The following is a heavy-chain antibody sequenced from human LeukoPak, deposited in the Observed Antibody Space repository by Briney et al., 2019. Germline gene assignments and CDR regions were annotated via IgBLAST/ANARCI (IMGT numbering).Heavy chain of an antibody. Sequence: PGRSLTLSCTASGFTLRDYAMSWVRQAPGKGLEWVGFIRSKAYGGTTEYAASVKGRFTISRDDSKSIAYPQMNSLKTEDTAVYYCTRVLSGGGCIDYWGQGTLVTVSS. V-gene: IGHV3-49*04. CDR3: TRVLSGGGCIDY. D-gene: IGHD3-16*01. J-gene: IGHJ4*02. CDR1: GFTLRDYA. CDR2: IRSKAYGGTT.